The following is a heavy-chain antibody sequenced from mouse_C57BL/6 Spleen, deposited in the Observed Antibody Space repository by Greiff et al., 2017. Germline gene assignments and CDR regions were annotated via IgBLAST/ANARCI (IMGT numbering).Heavy chain of an antibody. CDR2: IYPGDGDT. CDR3: ARRYYAMDY. Sequence: QVQLQQSGPELVKPGASVKISCKASGYAFSSSWMNWVKQRPGKGLEWIGRIYPGDGDTNYNGKFKGKATLTADKSYSTAYMQLSSLTSEDSAVYFCARRYYAMDYWGQGTSVTVSS. CDR1: GYAFSSSW. J-gene: IGHJ4*01. V-gene: IGHV1-82*01.